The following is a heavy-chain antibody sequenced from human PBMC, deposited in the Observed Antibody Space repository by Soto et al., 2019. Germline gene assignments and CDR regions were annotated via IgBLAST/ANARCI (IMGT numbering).Heavy chain of an antibody. V-gene: IGHV3-23*01. D-gene: IGHD2-21*02. CDR2: ITNSGETT. CDR3: AKGGSSGGYSGLEH. CDR1: GFTFSSFA. J-gene: IGHJ1*01. Sequence: EVQLLESGGGLVQPGGSLRLSCTASGFTFSSFAMSWVRQAPGKGLEWVSSITNSGETTYHAGSVKGRFTLSRDNSKNTLYVQMNSLRADDTAIYYCAKGGSSGGYSGLEHWGQGTLVTVSS.